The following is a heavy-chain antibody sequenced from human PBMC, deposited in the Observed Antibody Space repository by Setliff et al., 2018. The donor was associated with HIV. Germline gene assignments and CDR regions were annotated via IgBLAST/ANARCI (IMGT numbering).Heavy chain of an antibody. CDR1: GFTFSSYE. Sequence: GGSLRLSCAASGFTFSSYEMNWVRQAPGKGLEWVSVIYSGGNTYYADSVKGRFTISRDNSKNTLYFQMNSLRAEDTAVYYCAREEGGLYGMDVWGQGTTVTVSS. D-gene: IGHD3-16*01. CDR2: IYSGGNT. V-gene: IGHV3-66*02. J-gene: IGHJ6*02. CDR3: AREEGGLYGMDV.